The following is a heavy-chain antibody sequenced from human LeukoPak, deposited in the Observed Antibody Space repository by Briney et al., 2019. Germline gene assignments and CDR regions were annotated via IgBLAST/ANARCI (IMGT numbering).Heavy chain of an antibody. CDR3: TRAWDL. V-gene: IGHV1-8*03. J-gene: IGHJ5*02. CDR2: MNPDSGDT. Sequence: ASVKVSFKSSGYAFTTSDINWVRQATGQGLEWMGWMNPDSGDTGYAEKFQDRLTIVGDTSINTAYMDLTNLKSEDTAVYYCTRAWDLWGQGTLVTVSS. CDR1: GYAFTTSD.